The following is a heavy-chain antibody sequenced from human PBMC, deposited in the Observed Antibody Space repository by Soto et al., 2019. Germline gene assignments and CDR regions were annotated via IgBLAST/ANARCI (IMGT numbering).Heavy chain of an antibody. Sequence: EVQLLESGGDLVQPGGSLRLSCAASGFTFSSHDMSWVRQGPGKGLEWVSGISGSDGSTYYPDSVKGRFTIFRDNSKITLYLQMNGLRGEDTAVYYCALYRLVVGVTGGFNSWGQGTLVTVSS. V-gene: IGHV3-23*01. CDR3: ALYRLVVGVTGGFNS. CDR2: ISGSDGST. D-gene: IGHD2-15*01. CDR1: GFTFSSHD. J-gene: IGHJ4*02.